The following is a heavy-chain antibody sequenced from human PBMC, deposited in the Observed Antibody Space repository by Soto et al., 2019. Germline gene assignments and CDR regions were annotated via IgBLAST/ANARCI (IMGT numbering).Heavy chain of an antibody. CDR3: ATDRGDYDILTGDYYYYGMDV. D-gene: IGHD3-9*01. Sequence: QVQLVQSGAEVKKPGSSVKVSCKASGGTFSSYAISWVRQAPGQGLEWMGGIIPIFGTANYAQKFQGRVKITADESTSTAYIELSSLRSEDTGVYYCATDRGDYDILTGDYYYYGMDVWGQGTTVTVSS. CDR2: IIPIFGTA. CDR1: GGTFSSYA. J-gene: IGHJ6*02. V-gene: IGHV1-69*12.